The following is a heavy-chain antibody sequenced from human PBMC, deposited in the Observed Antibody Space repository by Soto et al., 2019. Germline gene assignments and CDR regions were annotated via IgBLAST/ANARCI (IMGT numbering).Heavy chain of an antibody. J-gene: IGHJ3*02. CDR3: ARGKSITIFGVVISNYAFDI. CDR2: MNPNSGNT. CDR1: GYTFTSYD. D-gene: IGHD3-3*01. V-gene: IGHV1-8*01. Sequence: ASVKVSCKASGYTFTSYDIYWVRQATGQGLEWMGWMNPNSGNTGYAQKFQGRVTMTRNTSISTAYMELSSLRSEDTAVYYCARGKSITIFGVVISNYAFDIWGQGTMVTVSS.